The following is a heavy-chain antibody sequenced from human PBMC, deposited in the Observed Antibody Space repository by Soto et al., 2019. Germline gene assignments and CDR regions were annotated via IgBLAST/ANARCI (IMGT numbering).Heavy chain of an antibody. J-gene: IGHJ4*02. D-gene: IGHD1-26*01. CDR2: IYHSGST. Sequence: QLQLQESGSGLVKPSQTLSLTCAVSGGSISSGGYSWSWIRQPPGKVLEWIGYIYHSGSTYYNPSLMRGVTISVDRSKNQFAVKLSSVTAADTAVYYCARAGVVGATALDYWGQGTLGTVSS. V-gene: IGHV4-30-2*01. CDR3: ARAGVVGATALDY. CDR1: GGSISSGGYS.